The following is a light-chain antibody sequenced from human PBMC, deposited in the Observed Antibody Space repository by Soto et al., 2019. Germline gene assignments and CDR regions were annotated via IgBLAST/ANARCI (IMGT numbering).Light chain of an antibody. CDR2: DAS. CDR3: QQRSNWPPFT. Sequence: EIVLTQSPATLSLSPGERATLSCRASQSVSSYLAWYQQKPGQAPRLLIYDASNRATGIPARFSGSGSGTDFTLTISSLEPEDFAVYYCQQRSNWPPFTFGPXXXXXI. J-gene: IGKJ3*01. V-gene: IGKV3-11*01. CDR1: QSVSSY.